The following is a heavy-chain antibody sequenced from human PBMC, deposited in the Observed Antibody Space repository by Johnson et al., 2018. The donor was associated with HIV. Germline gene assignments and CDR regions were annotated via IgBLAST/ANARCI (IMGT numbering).Heavy chain of an antibody. CDR1: GFTFSSYG. CDR3: AKGVTIFGVDIHDGFDI. D-gene: IGHD3-3*01. V-gene: IGHV3-30*02. J-gene: IGHJ3*02. CDR2: IRYDGSII. Sequence: QMLLVESGGGVVQPGGSLRLSCAASGFTFSSYGMHWVRQAPGKGLEWVAFIRYDGSIIKYANSVKGRLTISRDNSKNTLYLQLDNLRPEDTAVYYCAKGVTIFGVDIHDGFDIWGQGTMVTVSS.